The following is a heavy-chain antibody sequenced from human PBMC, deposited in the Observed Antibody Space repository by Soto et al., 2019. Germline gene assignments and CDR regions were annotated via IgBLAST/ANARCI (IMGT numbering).Heavy chain of an antibody. D-gene: IGHD3-16*01. CDR2: IYWDDDK. CDR3: AHSRRGSYFDY. Sequence: QITLKESGPTLVKPTQTLTLTCTFSGFSLSTSGVGVGWIRQPPGKALEWLALIYWDDDKRYSPSLKSRLTITKNTSKNQVALTMTNMDPVDTARSTWAHSRRGSYFDYWGQGTLVTVSS. CDR1: GFSLSTSGVG. J-gene: IGHJ4*02. V-gene: IGHV2-5*02.